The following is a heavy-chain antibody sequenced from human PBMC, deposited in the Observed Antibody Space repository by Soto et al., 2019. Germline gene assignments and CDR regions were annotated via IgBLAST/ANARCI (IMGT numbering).Heavy chain of an antibody. V-gene: IGHV1-2*04. Sequence: ASVKVSCKASGYTFTGYYMHWVRQAPGQGLEWMGWINPNSGGTNYAQKFQGWVTMTRDTSISTAYMELSRLRSDDTAVYYRARGSGYCSGGSCYSGILEFDYWGQGTLVTVSS. CDR3: ARGSGYCSGGSCYSGILEFDY. J-gene: IGHJ4*02. CDR2: INPNSGGT. D-gene: IGHD2-15*01. CDR1: GYTFTGYY.